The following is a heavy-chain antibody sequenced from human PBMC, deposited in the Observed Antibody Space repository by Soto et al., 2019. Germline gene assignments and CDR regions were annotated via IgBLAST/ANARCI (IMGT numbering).Heavy chain of an antibody. CDR2: ISAYNGNT. CDR3: ARGVAARKGFHWFDP. V-gene: IGHV1-18*01. J-gene: IGHJ5*02. D-gene: IGHD6-6*01. Sequence: GASVKVSCKASGYTFTSYGISWVRQAPGQGHEWMGWISAYNGNTNYAQKLQGRVTMTTDTSTSTAYMELRSLRSDDTAVYYCARGVAARKGFHWFDPWGQGTLVTVSS. CDR1: GYTFTSYG.